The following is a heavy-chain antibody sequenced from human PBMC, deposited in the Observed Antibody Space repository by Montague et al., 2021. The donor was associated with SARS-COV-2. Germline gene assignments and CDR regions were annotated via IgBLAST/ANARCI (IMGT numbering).Heavy chain of an antibody. CDR3: ARQKLNGRPTYYYYHGMDV. D-gene: IGHD2-8*01. Sequence: SETLSLTCAVSGGSISSSSHYWGWIRQPPGKGLEWIGGVSHSAGTYYNASLQSRVTIFIAPSNNQFSLRLNSVTAADTAMYFCARQKLNGRPTYYYYHGMDVWGQGTTVSVSS. CDR2: VSHSAGT. J-gene: IGHJ6*02. V-gene: IGHV4-39*01. CDR1: GGSISSSSHY.